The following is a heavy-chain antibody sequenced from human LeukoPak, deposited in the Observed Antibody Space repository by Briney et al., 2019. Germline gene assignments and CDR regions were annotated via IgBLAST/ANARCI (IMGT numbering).Heavy chain of an antibody. CDR1: GGSISAYS. Sequence: PSETLSLTCTVSGGSISAYSWTWVRQSPGKGLEWLGSVVTTTTNHSPALRSRVAISVHTSKNQFSLRLESVTTADTAVYYGARDTTVASGMQFWGQGALVTVSS. J-gene: IGHJ4*02. V-gene: IGHV4-4*07. CDR3: ARDTTVASGMQF. D-gene: IGHD6-19*01. CDR2: VVTTTT.